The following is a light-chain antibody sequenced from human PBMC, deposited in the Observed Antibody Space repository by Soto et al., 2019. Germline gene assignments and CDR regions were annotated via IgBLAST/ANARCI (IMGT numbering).Light chain of an antibody. J-gene: IGKJ4*01. Sequence: VIWMTQSPSLLSASTGDRVTISCLMSQGISSYLAWYQQKPGKAPELLIYAASTLQSGVPSRFSGSGSGTDFTLTISCLQSEDFATYYCQQYYSLPLTLGGGTNV. CDR3: QQYYSLPLT. CDR2: AAS. V-gene: IGKV1D-8*01. CDR1: QGISSY.